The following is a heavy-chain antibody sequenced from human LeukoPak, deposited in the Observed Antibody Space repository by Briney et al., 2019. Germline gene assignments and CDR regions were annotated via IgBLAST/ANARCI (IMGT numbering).Heavy chain of an antibody. J-gene: IGHJ4*02. Sequence: GESLQICCEGSGSIFTRYWIGGGRQVPGKGVEGMGIIYPGDSDTRDSPSFQGQVTISAAKSISPAYLQWSSLKASDTAMYYCASGYSYIHRAYWGQGTLVTVSS. CDR1: GSIFTRYW. D-gene: IGHD5-18*01. CDR2: IYPGDSDT. CDR3: ASGYSYIHRAY. V-gene: IGHV5-51*01.